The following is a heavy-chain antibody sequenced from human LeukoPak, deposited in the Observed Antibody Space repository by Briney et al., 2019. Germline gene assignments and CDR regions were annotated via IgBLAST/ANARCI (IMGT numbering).Heavy chain of an antibody. CDR3: ARDAYSMVRGVVSNWFDP. D-gene: IGHD3-10*01. Sequence: PSETLSLTCTVSGGSISSSSYYWGWIRQPPGKGLEWIGTIYHSGSTYYNPSLRSRVTISVDTSKNQFSLKLNSVTAADTAVYYCARDAYSMVRGVVSNWFDPWGQGTLVTVSS. V-gene: IGHV4-39*07. CDR1: GGSISSSSYY. J-gene: IGHJ5*02. CDR2: IYHSGST.